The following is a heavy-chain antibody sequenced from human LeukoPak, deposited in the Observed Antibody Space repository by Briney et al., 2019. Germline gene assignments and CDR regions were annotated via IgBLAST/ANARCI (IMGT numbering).Heavy chain of an antibody. CDR3: ARGGNSFDY. CDR2: IYDSGST. D-gene: IGHD2-15*01. J-gene: IGHJ4*02. CDR1: TFGDYS. Sequence: TFGDYSMSWFRQAPGKGLEWIGYIYDSGSTYYNPSLKSRVSISVDTSKNQFSLKLSSVTAADTAVYYCARGGNSFDYWGQGTLVSVSS. V-gene: IGHV4-30-4*08.